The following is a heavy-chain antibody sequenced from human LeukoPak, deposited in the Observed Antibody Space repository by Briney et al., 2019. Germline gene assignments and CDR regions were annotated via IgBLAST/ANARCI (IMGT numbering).Heavy chain of an antibody. CDR3: ARTIEMATISYFDY. J-gene: IGHJ4*02. Sequence: GGSLRLSCAASGFTFSSYEMNWVRQAPGKGLEWVSYISSSDSTIYYADSVKGRFTISRDNAKNSLYLQMNSLRAGDTAVYYCARTIEMATISYFDYWGQGTLVTVPS. CDR2: ISSSDSTI. CDR1: GFTFSSYE. D-gene: IGHD5-24*01. V-gene: IGHV3-48*03.